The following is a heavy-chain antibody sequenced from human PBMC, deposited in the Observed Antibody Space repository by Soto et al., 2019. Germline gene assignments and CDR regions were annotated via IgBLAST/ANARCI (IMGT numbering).Heavy chain of an antibody. CDR1: GFTFSSYA. V-gene: IGHV3-23*01. CDR3: AKIPITIFGVVIIPYYYYMDV. D-gene: IGHD3-3*01. J-gene: IGHJ6*03. Sequence: EVQLLESGGGLVQPGGSLRLSCAASGFTFSSYAMSWVRQAPGKGLEWVSAISGSGGSTYYADSVKGRFTISRDNSKNTLHLQMNSLRAEDTAVYYCAKIPITIFGVVIIPYYYYMDVWGKGTTVTVSS. CDR2: ISGSGGST.